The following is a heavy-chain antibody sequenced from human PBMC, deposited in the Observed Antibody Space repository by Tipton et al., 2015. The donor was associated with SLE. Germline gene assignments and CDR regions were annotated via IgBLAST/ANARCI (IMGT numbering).Heavy chain of an antibody. J-gene: IGHJ6*03. V-gene: IGHV4-34*10. CDR1: GTSFTGYS. CDR2: ISHSGSH. D-gene: IGHD3-10*02. Sequence: TLSLTCDVSGTSFTGYSWNWIRQSPGKPLEWIGAISHSGSHNYNPSLQSRITMSMDTSQNHVFLRLSSVTAADTAVYYCARGVRGYYDYSFMDVWDKGNTVTISS. CDR3: ARGVRGYYDYSFMDV.